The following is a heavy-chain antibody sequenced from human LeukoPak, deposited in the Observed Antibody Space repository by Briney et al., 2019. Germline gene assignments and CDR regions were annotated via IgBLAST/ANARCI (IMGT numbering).Heavy chain of an antibody. V-gene: IGHV1-46*01. Sequence: ASVKVSCKASGYTFTSYYMHWVRQAPGQGLEWMGIINPSGGSTSYAQKFQGRVTMTRDMSTSTAYMELRSLRSDDTAVYYCAREVGDAQLWLRNFDYWGQGTLVTVSS. D-gene: IGHD5-18*01. CDR1: GYTFTSYY. J-gene: IGHJ4*02. CDR3: AREVGDAQLWLRNFDY. CDR2: INPSGGST.